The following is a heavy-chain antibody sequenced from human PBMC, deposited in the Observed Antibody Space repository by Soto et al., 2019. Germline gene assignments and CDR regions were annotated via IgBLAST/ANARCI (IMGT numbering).Heavy chain of an antibody. D-gene: IGHD1-1*01. CDR1: GFTFSSYA. CDR2: ISGSGGST. CDR3: AKDRGNDRYYYYGMDV. Sequence: GWSLRLSCAASGFTFSSYAMSWVRQAPGKGLEWVSAISGSGGSTYYADSVKGRFTISRDNSKNTLYLQMNSLRAEDTAVYYCAKDRGNDRYYYYGMDVWGQGTTVTVSS. J-gene: IGHJ6*02. V-gene: IGHV3-23*01.